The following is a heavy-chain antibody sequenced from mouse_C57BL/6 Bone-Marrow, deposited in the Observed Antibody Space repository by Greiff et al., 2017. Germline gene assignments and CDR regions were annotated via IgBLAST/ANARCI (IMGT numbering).Heavy chain of an antibody. CDR3: ARDLYAMYY. CDR2: ISSGSGTS. J-gene: IGHJ4*01. CDR1: GFTFSDYG. Sequence: EVMLVESGGGLVKPGGSVKLSCAASGFTFSDYGMHWVRQAPGKGLEWVGYISSGSGTSYYADKVKGRFTITRDNAKNTLFLQMTSLRSEDTAMYYFARDLYAMYYWGQGTSVTLS. V-gene: IGHV5-17*01.